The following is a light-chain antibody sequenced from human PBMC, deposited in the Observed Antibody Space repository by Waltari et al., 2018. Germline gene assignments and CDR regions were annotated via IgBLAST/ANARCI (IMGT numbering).Light chain of an antibody. J-gene: IGLJ3*02. CDR1: ISNIGENY. CDR2: DDN. CDR3: GTWDSSLSAAV. V-gene: IGLV1-51*01. Sequence: QSVLTQPPSVSAAPGQQVTISCSGSISNIGENYVSWYQQLPGTAPKLLIHDDNERPSGIPDRCSASKSGSSATLGITGLQTGDEADYYCGTWDSSLSAAVFGGGTKVTVL.